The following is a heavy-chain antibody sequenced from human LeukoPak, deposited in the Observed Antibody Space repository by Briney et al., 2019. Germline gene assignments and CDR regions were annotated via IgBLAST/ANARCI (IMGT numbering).Heavy chain of an antibody. Sequence: GGSLRLSCTVSGFTFSSYAMNWVRQAPGKGLEWVSGISGSGAGTYYADSVKGRFTISRDNSKNTLYLQMNSLRAEDTAVYYCAKMVREFYTISYYFDYWGQGTLVTVSS. CDR1: GFTFSSYA. D-gene: IGHD2-8*01. V-gene: IGHV3-23*01. CDR2: ISGSGAGT. J-gene: IGHJ4*02. CDR3: AKMVREFYTISYYFDY.